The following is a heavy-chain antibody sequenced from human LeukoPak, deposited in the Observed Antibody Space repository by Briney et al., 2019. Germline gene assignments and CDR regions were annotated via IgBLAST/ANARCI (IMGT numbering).Heavy chain of an antibody. CDR3: ARAISYYYGMDV. Sequence: SETLPLTCTVSGGSISNYFRSWIRQPPGKGLEWIGYIYYSGSTNYNPSLKSRVTLSVDTSKNQSSLKLSSVTAADTAVYYCARAISYYYGMDVWGQGTTVTVSS. CDR1: GGSISNYF. CDR2: IYYSGST. D-gene: IGHD3-9*01. J-gene: IGHJ6*02. V-gene: IGHV4-59*01.